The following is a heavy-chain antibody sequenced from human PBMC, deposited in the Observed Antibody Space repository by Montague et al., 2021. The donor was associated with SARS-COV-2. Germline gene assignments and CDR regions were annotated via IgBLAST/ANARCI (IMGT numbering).Heavy chain of an antibody. CDR3: ARGARQGYGFRLGSFDY. Sequence: SETLSLTCAVYGGSFSGHYWNWIRQPPGKGLEWIGEINHSGSTINNPSLKSRVTMSVDTSKNQFSLKLSSVTAADTAVYYCARGARQGYGFRLGSFDYWGQGTLVTVSS. D-gene: IGHD3-10*01. CDR2: INHSGST. J-gene: IGHJ4*02. CDR1: GGSFSGHY. V-gene: IGHV4-34*01.